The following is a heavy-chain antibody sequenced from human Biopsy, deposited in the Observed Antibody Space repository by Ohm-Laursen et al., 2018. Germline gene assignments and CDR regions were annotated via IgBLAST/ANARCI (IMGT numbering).Heavy chain of an antibody. Sequence: SDTLSLTCSVSGDPMSSGIHYWGWIRQPPGKGLEWIGNIYYDGITYYNPSLKSRVAMSVDTSKNQFFLRLTSVAAADAAVYYCARVAGGYAYYYGMDVWGQGTTVIVSS. CDR2: IYYDGIT. D-gene: IGHD5-12*01. CDR1: GDPMSSGIHY. V-gene: IGHV4-39*07. CDR3: ARVAGGYAYYYGMDV. J-gene: IGHJ6*02.